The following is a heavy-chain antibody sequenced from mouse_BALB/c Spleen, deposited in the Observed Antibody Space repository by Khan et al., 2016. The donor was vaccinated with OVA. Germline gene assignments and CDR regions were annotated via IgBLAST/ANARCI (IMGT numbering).Heavy chain of an antibody. V-gene: IGHV9-4*02. CDR2: INTHSGVP. J-gene: IGHJ4*01. CDR3: SRGRAAYYRDDGCAMDY. CDR1: GYTFTTAG. Sequence: QIQLVQSGPELKKSGETVRISCKASGYTFTTAGMQWVQKMPGKGLKWIGWINTHSGVPKYAEDFKGRFAFYLETSASTAYLQITNLKNEDTATDFCSRGRAAYYRDDGCAMDYWGQGTSVTVSS. D-gene: IGHD2-14*01.